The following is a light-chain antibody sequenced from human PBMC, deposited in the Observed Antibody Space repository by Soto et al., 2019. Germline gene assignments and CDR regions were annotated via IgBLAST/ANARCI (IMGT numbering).Light chain of an antibody. V-gene: IGKV3-20*01. CDR2: GAS. Sequence: EIVLTQSPGTLSLSPGERATLSCRASQSVSSSSLAWYQQKVGQAPRLLIYGASSRATGIPDRFSGSGSGTDFTLNISSLEPEDFAVYYCQQYGSSPRTFGQGTKVDIK. CDR1: QSVSSSS. J-gene: IGKJ1*01. CDR3: QQYGSSPRT.